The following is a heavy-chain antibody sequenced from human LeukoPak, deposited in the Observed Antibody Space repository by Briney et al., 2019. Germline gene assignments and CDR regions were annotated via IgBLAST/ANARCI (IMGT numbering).Heavy chain of an antibody. Sequence: PGGSLRLSRAASGFTFSDYDMHWVRQATGKGLEWVSAIGTAGDTYYTGSVKCRFTISRDNSKNTLYLQMNSLRAEDTAVYYCASSRVPRPTVTPDWYFDYWGQGTLVTVSS. CDR3: ASSRVPRPTVTPDWYFDY. J-gene: IGHJ4*02. V-gene: IGHV3-13*01. CDR2: IGTAGDT. D-gene: IGHD4-17*01. CDR1: GFTFSDYD.